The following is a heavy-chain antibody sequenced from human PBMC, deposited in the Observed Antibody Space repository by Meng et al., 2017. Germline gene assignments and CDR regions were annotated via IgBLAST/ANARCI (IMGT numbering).Heavy chain of an antibody. J-gene: IGHJ4*02. Sequence: VCGGCLVYAGGSLRLSCVASGFRGTDAWMSWVRQAPGKGLEWVGRINSNSDGGTTDYAAPVKGRFTISRDDSKNTLYLQMNSLITEDTAVYFCATGAAAADHWGQGTLVTVSS. CDR3: ATGAAAADH. V-gene: IGHV3-15*01. CDR1: GFRGTDAW. D-gene: IGHD6-13*01. CDR2: INSNSDGGTT.